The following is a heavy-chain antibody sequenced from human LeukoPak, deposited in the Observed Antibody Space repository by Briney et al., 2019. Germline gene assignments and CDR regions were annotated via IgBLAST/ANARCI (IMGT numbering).Heavy chain of an antibody. CDR1: GFSFRDYS. CDR2: ISRRSRHV. J-gene: IGHJ1*01. D-gene: IGHD1-1*01. CDR3: VRDLLGSGSTTAYLHH. V-gene: IGHV3-21*01. Sequence: PGGSLRLSCTASGFSFRDYSMNWVRQAPGKGLEWVSSISRRSRHVYYAGSVKGRFTISRDNAWNSLYLQMNSLGAEDMAVYFCVRDLLGSGSTTAYLHHWGQGTLVTVSS.